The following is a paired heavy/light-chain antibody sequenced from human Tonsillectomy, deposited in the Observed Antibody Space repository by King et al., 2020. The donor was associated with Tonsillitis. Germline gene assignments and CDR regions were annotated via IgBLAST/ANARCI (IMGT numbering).Heavy chain of an antibody. D-gene: IGHD6-19*01. V-gene: IGHV3-48*04. CDR3: ARGQWPAGDAFDI. CDR2: MTINSATI. Sequence: EVQLVESGGGLVQPGGSLTLSCTASGFNFNTYTMNWVRQAPGKGLEWISYMTINSATIYYADSVKGRFTISRDNAKNSLFLQMNSLRAEDTAVYYCARGQWPAGDAFDIWGQGTMVTV. J-gene: IGHJ3*02. CDR1: GFNFNTYT.
Light chain of an antibody. CDR3: SAYAGSTNFV. J-gene: IGLJ1*01. CDR1: SSDVGGYIY. Sequence: QSALTQPHSASGSPGQSVTISCSGLSSDVGGYIYVSWYQQHPGKAPKLIIHDVTKRPSGVPDRFSGSKSGNTASLTVSGLQAEDEADYYCSAYAGSTNFVFGTGTKVTVL. V-gene: IGLV2-8*01. CDR2: DVT.